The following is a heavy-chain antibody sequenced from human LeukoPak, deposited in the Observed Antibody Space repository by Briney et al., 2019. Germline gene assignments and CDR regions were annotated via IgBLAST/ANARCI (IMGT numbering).Heavy chain of an antibody. Sequence: ASVKVSCKASGYTFTGYYMHWVRQAPGQGLEWMGWINPNNGGTNYAQKFQGRVTMTRDTSISTAYMELSRLRSDDTAVYYCARVGFFDSSGYYGYWGQGTLVTVSS. D-gene: IGHD3-22*01. CDR2: INPNNGGT. CDR1: GYTFTGYY. CDR3: ARVGFFDSSGYYGY. V-gene: IGHV1-2*02. J-gene: IGHJ4*02.